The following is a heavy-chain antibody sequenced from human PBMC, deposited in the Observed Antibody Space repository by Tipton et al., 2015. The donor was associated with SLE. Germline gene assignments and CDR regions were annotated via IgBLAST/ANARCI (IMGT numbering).Heavy chain of an antibody. Sequence: TLSLTCTVSGGSISSSYYGGWFRQSPGKGLEWIGSISYTGSTYSNPSLKSRVTISVDMSTNQFSLKLTSGTAADTAVYYCARFHVKSYYEFDCWGQGTLVTVPS. CDR2: ISYTGST. J-gene: IGHJ4*02. CDR1: GGSISSSYY. D-gene: IGHD3-10*01. CDR3: ARFHVKSYYEFDC. V-gene: IGHV4-39*07.